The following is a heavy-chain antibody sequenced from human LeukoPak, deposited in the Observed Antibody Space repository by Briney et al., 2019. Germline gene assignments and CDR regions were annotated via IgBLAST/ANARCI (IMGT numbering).Heavy chain of an antibody. Sequence: PGGSLRLSCAASGFTFSNYAMSWVRQAPGKGLEWVSAISGSGGSTYYADSVKGRFTISRDNSKNTLYLQLNSLRAEDTAVYYCAKGGDYEIYYYYYYMDVWDKGTTVTVSS. CDR3: AKGGDYEIYYYYYYMDV. J-gene: IGHJ6*03. D-gene: IGHD4-17*01. V-gene: IGHV3-23*01. CDR1: GFTFSNYA. CDR2: ISGSGGST.